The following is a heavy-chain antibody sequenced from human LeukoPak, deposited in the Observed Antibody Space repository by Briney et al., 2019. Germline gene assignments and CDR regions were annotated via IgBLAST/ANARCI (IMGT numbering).Heavy chain of an antibody. Sequence: SETLSLTCTVSGGSISSGDYYWSWIRQPPGKGLEWIGYIYYSGSTYYNPSLKRRVTISVDTSKNQFSLKLSSVTAADTAVYYCARGVESDILTGYDPYFDYWGQGTLVTVSS. V-gene: IGHV4-30-4*01. D-gene: IGHD3-9*01. CDR3: ARGVESDILTGYDPYFDY. J-gene: IGHJ4*02. CDR1: GGSISSGDYY. CDR2: IYYSGST.